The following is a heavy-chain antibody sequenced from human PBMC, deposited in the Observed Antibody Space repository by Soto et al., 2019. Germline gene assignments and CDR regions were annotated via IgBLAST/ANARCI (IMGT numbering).Heavy chain of an antibody. CDR3: ARSSGSYWWEFDY. J-gene: IGHJ4*02. CDR1: GFTFSDYY. CDR2: ISSSGNNE. V-gene: IGHV3-11*04. D-gene: IGHD3-10*01. Sequence: QVQLVESGGGLVKPAGSLRLSCAASGFTFSDYYMSWIRQAPGKGLEWISYISSSGNNEDYADSMKGRFSISRDNAKNSLYLQVHSLRAEDTAVYYCARSSGSYWWEFDYWGQGTLVTVSS.